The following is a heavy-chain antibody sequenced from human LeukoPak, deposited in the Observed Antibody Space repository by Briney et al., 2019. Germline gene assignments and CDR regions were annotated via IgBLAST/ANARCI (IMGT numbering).Heavy chain of an antibody. J-gene: IGHJ4*02. Sequence: GGSLRLSCAASGFTFSSYTVTWVRQAPGRGLDWVSYISPTSTTIYYADSVRGRFTISRDNAKNSLYLQMNSLRVEDTAVYYCARRGNNYGYIDYWGQGTLVTVSS. V-gene: IGHV3-48*04. CDR2: ISPTSTTI. D-gene: IGHD1/OR15-1a*01. CDR3: ARRGNNYGYIDY. CDR1: GFTFSSYT.